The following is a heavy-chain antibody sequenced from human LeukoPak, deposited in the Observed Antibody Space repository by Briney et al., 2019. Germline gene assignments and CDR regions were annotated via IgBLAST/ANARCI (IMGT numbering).Heavy chain of an antibody. Sequence: SETLSLTCTVSGGSISSYYWSWIRQPPGKGLEWIGYIYYSGSTNYNPSLKSRISISVDTSKNQFSLKLSSVTAADTAVYYCATNGYYCMDVWGKGTTVTVSS. V-gene: IGHV4-59*12. CDR1: GGSISSYY. D-gene: IGHD2-8*01. CDR2: IYYSGST. CDR3: ATNGYYCMDV. J-gene: IGHJ6*03.